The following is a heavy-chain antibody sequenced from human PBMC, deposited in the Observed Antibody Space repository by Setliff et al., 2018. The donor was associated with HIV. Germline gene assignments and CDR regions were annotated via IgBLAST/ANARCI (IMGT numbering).Heavy chain of an antibody. CDR1: GYNLNSHG. CDR2: SDYNGNT. V-gene: IGHV1-18*01. CDR3: ARDPTAPSLTIFGVVGATYWFDP. D-gene: IGHD3-3*01. J-gene: IGHJ5*02. Sequence: ASVKVSCKASGYNLNSHGITWVRQAPGRGLEWVGWSDYNGNTNYAQNFQGRVTMTTDTSTNTAYMDLRSLKSDDTAVYYCARDPTAPSLTIFGVVGATYWFDPWGQGTQVTVSS.